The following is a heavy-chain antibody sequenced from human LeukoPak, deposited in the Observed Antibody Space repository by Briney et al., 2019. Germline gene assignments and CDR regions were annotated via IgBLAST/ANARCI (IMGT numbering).Heavy chain of an antibody. CDR3: AAFYGSGSY. J-gene: IGHJ4*02. D-gene: IGHD3-10*01. CDR1: GFTFTDYY. V-gene: IGHV1-69*06. Sequence: SVKVSCKTSGFTFTDYYIHWVRQAPGQGLEWMGGIIPIFGTANYAQKFQGRVTITADKSTSTAYMELSSLRSEDTAVYYCAAFYGSGSYWGQGTLVTVSS. CDR2: IIPIFGTA.